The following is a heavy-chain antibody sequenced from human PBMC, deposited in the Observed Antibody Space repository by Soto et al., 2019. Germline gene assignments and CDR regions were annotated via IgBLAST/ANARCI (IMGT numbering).Heavy chain of an antibody. Sequence: ASVKVACKASGYTVTSSAMHWVRQAPGQRLEWMGWIIAGIGNTTYSQRFQGRVTITADRSTTTAYMELSSLTFEDTAVYYCARDRKNSNWPNFDSWGPGTLVTVSS. V-gene: IGHV1-3*01. J-gene: IGHJ4*02. CDR3: ARDRKNSNWPNFDS. CDR1: GYTVTSSA. D-gene: IGHD6-13*01. CDR2: IIAGIGNT.